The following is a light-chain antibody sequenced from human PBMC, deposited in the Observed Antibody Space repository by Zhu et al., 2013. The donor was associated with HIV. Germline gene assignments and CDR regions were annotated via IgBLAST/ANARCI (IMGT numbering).Light chain of an antibody. V-gene: IGKV1-9*01. CDR2: AAS. Sequence: DIQLTQSPSFLSASVGDRVTITCWASQGISNYLAWYQQKPGSAPKLLIYAASILQSGVPSRFSGSGSGTEFTLTISSLQPKDFATYYCQQLNSYPRTFGGGTKVDIK. CDR3: QQLNSYPRT. CDR1: QGISNY. J-gene: IGKJ4*01.